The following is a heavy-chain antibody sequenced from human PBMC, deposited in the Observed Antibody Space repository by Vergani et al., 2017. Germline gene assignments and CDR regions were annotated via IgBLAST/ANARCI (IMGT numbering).Heavy chain of an antibody. J-gene: IGHJ4*02. V-gene: IGHV4-39*01. CDR1: GDSVISTDYN. CDR3: ASKRGACRAAYCHSYDF. CDR2: MDYSGST. D-gene: IGHD2-15*01. Sequence: QVQPHESGPGLVKPSETLSLTCTVPGDSVISTDYNLGWIRQPPGKGLEWIGSMDYSGSTSYNPSLESRISISFETPKNQFSLRLTSVTAADTAVYYCASKRGACRAAYCHSYDFWGPGTLVGVSS.